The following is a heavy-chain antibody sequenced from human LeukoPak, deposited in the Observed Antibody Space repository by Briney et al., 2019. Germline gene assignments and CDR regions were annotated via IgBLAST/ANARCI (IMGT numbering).Heavy chain of an antibody. CDR3: VKGITAMVPFFDY. V-gene: IGHV3-64D*06. Sequence: GGSLRLSCSASGFTFSRYAMHWVRQAPGKGLEYVSAITSNGGSTYYADSVKGRFTISRDNSKNTLYLQMSSLRAVDTAVYYCVKGITAMVPFFDYWGQGTLVTVSS. CDR1: GFTFSRYA. J-gene: IGHJ4*02. D-gene: IGHD5-18*01. CDR2: ITSNGGST.